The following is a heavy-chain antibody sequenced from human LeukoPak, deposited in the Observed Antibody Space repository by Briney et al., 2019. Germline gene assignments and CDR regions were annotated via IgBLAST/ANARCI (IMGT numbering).Heavy chain of an antibody. CDR2: INTNAGNP. CDR1: GYTFTSYY. D-gene: IGHD3-10*01. J-gene: IGHJ4*02. V-gene: IGHV7-4-1*02. Sequence: ASVKVSCKASGYTFTSYYIHWVRQAPGQGLEWMGWINTNAGNPTYAQGFTGRFVFSLDTSVSTAYLQISSLKAEDTAVYYCATMGASYYGSGTYYFGYWGQGTLVTVSS. CDR3: ATMGASYYGSGTYYFGY.